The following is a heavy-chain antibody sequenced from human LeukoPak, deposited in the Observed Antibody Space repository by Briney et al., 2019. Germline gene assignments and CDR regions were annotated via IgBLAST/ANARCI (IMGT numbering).Heavy chain of an antibody. CDR2: ISYDGSNK. Sequence: PGGSLRLSCAASGFTFSSYWMHWVRQAPGKGLEWVAVISYDGSNKYYADSVKGRFTISRDNSKNTLYLQMNSLRAEDTAVYYCARVWGSGWYVADYWGQGTLVTVSS. J-gene: IGHJ4*02. D-gene: IGHD6-19*01. V-gene: IGHV3-30-3*01. CDR1: GFTFSSYW. CDR3: ARVWGSGWYVADY.